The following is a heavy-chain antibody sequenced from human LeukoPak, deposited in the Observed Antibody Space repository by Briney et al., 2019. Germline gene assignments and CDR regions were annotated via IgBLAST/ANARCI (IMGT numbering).Heavy chain of an antibody. CDR1: GFTFSDYY. D-gene: IGHD6-19*01. J-gene: IGHJ4*02. CDR2: ISSVGSII. Sequence: GGSLRLSCAVSGFTFSDYYMSWVRQAPGKGLEWVSYISSVGSIIYYADSVKGRFTISRDNAKNSLSLQMNSLRAEDTAVYYCARDPATVAGTPNFDHWGQGTLVTVSS. V-gene: IGHV3-11*04. CDR3: ARDPATVAGTPNFDH.